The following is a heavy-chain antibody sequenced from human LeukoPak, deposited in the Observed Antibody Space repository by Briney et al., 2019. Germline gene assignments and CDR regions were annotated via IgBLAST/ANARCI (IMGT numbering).Heavy chain of an antibody. D-gene: IGHD3-22*01. Sequence: GGSLRLSCTVSGFTFSSYAMNWVRQAPGKGLEWVSGISGSGTNTDYIDSVKGRFTISRDNSKNTLYLQMNSLRAEDTAVYYCAKDFLYYYDSSGYTRRKPFDYWGQGTLVTVSS. J-gene: IGHJ4*02. V-gene: IGHV3-23*01. CDR2: ISGSGTNT. CDR3: AKDFLYYYDSSGYTRRKPFDY. CDR1: GFTFSSYA.